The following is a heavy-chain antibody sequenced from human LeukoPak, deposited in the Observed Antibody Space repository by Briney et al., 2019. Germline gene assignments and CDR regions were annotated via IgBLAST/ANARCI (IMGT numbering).Heavy chain of an antibody. V-gene: IGHV4-39*01. CDR3: ARPPSPRSMILDAFDI. CDR1: GDSISSSSYY. J-gene: IGHJ3*02. CDR2: IYHSGST. Sequence: KPSETLSLTCTLSGDSISSSSYYWGWIRQPPGTGLEWIGNIYHSGSTYYNPSLRSRLTISLDTSKNQFSLTLSSVTAADTAVYYCARPPSPRSMILDAFDIWGQGTMVTVSS. D-gene: IGHD3-22*01.